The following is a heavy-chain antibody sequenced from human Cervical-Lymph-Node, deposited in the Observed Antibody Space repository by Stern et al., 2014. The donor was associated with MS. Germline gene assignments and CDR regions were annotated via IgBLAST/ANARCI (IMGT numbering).Heavy chain of an antibody. V-gene: IGHV1-69*06. CDR1: GDTFNRYS. CDR2: IFPVSGDI. Sequence: VQLVQSGAEVKKPGSSVKVSCKASGDTFNRYSFSWVRQAPGQGLEWMGGIFPVSGDIAYAPTFQAQVTLSADKSTRTAYLERRSLRSEDTAVFYCAITDSAWDNPFHFYGMDVWGQGTTVTVSS. D-gene: IGHD6-19*01. CDR3: AITDSAWDNPFHFYGMDV. J-gene: IGHJ6*02.